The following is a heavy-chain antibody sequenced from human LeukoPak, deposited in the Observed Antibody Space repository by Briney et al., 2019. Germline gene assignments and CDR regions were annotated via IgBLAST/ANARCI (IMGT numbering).Heavy chain of an antibody. D-gene: IGHD6-13*01. J-gene: IGHJ6*02. CDR1: GYTFTSYY. CDR2: INPSGGST. CDR3: ATAAGGPTDYYYYGMDV. V-gene: IGHV1-46*01. Sequence: ASVKVSCKASGYTFTSYYMHWVRQAPGQGLERMGIINPSGGSTSYAQKFQGRVTMTRDTSTSTVYMELSSLRSEDTAVYYCATAAGGPTDYYYYGMDVWGQGTTVTVSS.